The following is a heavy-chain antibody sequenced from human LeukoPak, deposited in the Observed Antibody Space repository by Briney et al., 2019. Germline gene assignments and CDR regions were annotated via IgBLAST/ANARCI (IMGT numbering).Heavy chain of an antibody. CDR3: ARGDYGSGTYLWGS. D-gene: IGHD3-10*01. CDR2: IYYSGIT. CDR1: GASISGSSHYF. Sequence: SETLSLTCTVSGASISGSSHYFWGWIRQTPGKGLEWIGSIYYSGITYYTPSLKSRLTISVDTSRNQFSLQLTSVTAADTAVYYCARGDYGSGTYLWGSWGQGILVTVSP. J-gene: IGHJ5*02. V-gene: IGHV4-39*07.